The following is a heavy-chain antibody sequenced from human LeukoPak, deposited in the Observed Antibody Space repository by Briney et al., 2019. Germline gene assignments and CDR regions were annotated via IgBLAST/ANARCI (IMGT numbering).Heavy chain of an antibody. CDR3: ARASHDILTGYADAPDY. CDR1: GGSISSYY. Sequence: SETLSFTCTVSGGSISSYYWSWIRQPPGKGLEWIGYIYYSGSTNYNPSLKSRVTISVDTSKNQFSLKLSSVTAADTAVYYCARASHDILTGYADAPDYWGQGTLVTVSS. J-gene: IGHJ4*02. D-gene: IGHD3-9*01. V-gene: IGHV4-59*01. CDR2: IYYSGST.